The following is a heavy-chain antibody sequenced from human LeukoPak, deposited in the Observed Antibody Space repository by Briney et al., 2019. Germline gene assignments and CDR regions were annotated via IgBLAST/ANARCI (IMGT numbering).Heavy chain of an antibody. CDR2: ISAYNGNT. CDR1: GYTFTSYG. J-gene: IGHJ3*02. Sequence: ASVKVSCKASGYTFTSYGISRVRQAPGQGLEWMGWISAYNGNTNYAQKLQGRFTMTTDTSTSTAYMELRSLRSDDTAVYYCARDSHEIVVVPAALPLDAFDIWGQGTMVTVSS. CDR3: ARDSHEIVVVPAALPLDAFDI. V-gene: IGHV1-18*01. D-gene: IGHD2-2*01.